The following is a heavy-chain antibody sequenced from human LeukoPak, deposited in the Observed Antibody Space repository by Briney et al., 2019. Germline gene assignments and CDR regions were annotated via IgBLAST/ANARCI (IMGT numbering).Heavy chain of an antibody. J-gene: IGHJ4*02. V-gene: IGHV4-38-2*01. CDR1: GYSISSGYY. D-gene: IGHD3-16*02. Sequence: PSETLSLTCAVSGYSISSGYYWGWIRQPPGKGLEWIGSVYHSGSTYYNPSLKSRVTISVDTSKNQFSLKLSSVTAADTAVYYCARHRYDYVWGSYRPEYYFDYWGQGTLVTVSS. CDR2: VYHSGST. CDR3: ARHRYDYVWGSYRPEYYFDY.